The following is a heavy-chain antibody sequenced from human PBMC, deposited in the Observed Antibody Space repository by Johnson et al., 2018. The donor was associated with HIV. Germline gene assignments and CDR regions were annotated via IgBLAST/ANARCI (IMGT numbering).Heavy chain of an antibody. CDR3: AGGAIRFGVVIGGDDAFDI. CDR2: ISSDGGSS. D-gene: IGHD3-16*02. V-gene: IGHV3-64*01. CDR1: GFTFSSYA. Sequence: VQLVESGGGLVQPGGSLRLSCAASGFTFSSYAMHWVRQAPGKGLEYVSAISSDGGSSYSANSVKGRFPISRDNSKNTLFLQMGSLRSEDTSVYDWAGGAIRFGVVIGGDDAFDIWGQGTMVTVSS. J-gene: IGHJ3*02.